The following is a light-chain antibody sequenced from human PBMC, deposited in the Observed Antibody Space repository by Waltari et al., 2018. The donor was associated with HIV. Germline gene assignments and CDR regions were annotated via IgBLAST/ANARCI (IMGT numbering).Light chain of an antibody. CDR2: EVS. CDR3: NSYAGSNNLVV. V-gene: IGLV2-8*01. CDR1: SSDVGGYNY. J-gene: IGLJ2*01. Sequence: QSALTQPPSASGSPGQSVTISCTGTSSDVGGYNYVSWYQQHPGTAPKLMIYEVSKRPAGGPDRFSGSKSGNTASLTVSGLQAEDEADYYCNSYAGSNNLVVFGGGTKLTVL.